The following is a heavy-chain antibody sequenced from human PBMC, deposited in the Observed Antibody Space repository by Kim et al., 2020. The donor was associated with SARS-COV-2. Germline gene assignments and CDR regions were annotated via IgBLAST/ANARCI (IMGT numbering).Heavy chain of an antibody. D-gene: IGHD6-13*01. CDR1: GFTFSRAD. Sequence: GGSLRLSCAAAGFTFSRADMTWVRQAPGKGLEWVSSIRANGVDTYYVDFVKGRFTISRDNSQNTLYLQMNSLRDEDTAVYYCVGGIRQLGDYRGQGTLVTVSS. CDR2: IRANGVDT. V-gene: IGHV3-23*01. J-gene: IGHJ4*02. CDR3: VGGIRQLGDY.